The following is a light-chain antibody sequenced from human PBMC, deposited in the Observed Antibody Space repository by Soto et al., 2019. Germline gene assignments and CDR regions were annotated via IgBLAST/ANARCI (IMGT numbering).Light chain of an antibody. J-gene: IGKJ4*01. V-gene: IGKV3-11*01. CDR3: QQRSNWPLT. CDR2: DAS. CDR1: QSVSSY. Sequence: EIVLTQSPATLSLSPGERATLSCRASQSVSSYLAWYRQKPGQAPRLLIYDASNRATGIPARFSGSGSGTDXXXXIXXLXXEDFAVYYCQQRSNWPLTFGGGTKVEIK.